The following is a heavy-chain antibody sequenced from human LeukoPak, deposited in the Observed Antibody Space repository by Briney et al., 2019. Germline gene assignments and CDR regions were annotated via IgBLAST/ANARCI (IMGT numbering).Heavy chain of an antibody. Sequence: PKASVKVSCKASGYTFINYYAYWVRQAPGQGLEWMGIINPSDGSTTYAQKFQGRVTMTRDTSTSTVYMDLSSLRSEDTAVYYCAGGGDTIFGLDYWGQGTLVTVSS. J-gene: IGHJ4*02. CDR1: GYTFINYY. D-gene: IGHD3-3*01. CDR3: AGGGDTIFGLDY. V-gene: IGHV1-46*01. CDR2: INPSDGST.